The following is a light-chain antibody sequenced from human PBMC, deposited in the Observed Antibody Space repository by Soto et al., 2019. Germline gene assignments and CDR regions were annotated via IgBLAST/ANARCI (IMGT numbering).Light chain of an antibody. CDR2: DVS. J-gene: IGLJ1*01. V-gene: IGLV2-14*01. CDR3: SSYTISRTYV. Sequence: QSVLAQPASVSGSPGQSITISCTGTSSAVGGYNYVSWYQQHPGKAPKLMSYDVSNRPSGVSNRFSGSKAGNTASLTISGRQAEDEADYYCSSYTISRTYVFGTGTKVTV. CDR1: SSAVGGYNY.